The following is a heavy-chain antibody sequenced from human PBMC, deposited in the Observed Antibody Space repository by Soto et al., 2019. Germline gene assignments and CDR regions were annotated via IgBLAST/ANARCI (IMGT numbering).Heavy chain of an antibody. CDR1: GFTFDDYA. D-gene: IGHD6-19*01. V-gene: IGHV3-9*03. CDR3: AKESGYSSEDDAFDI. J-gene: IGHJ3*02. CDR2: ISWNSGSI. Sequence: GGSLRLSCAASGFTFDDYAMHWVRQAPGKGLEWVSGISWNSGSIGYADSVKGRFTISRDNAKNSLYLKMNNLSAEYMALYYCAKESGYSSEDDAFDIWGQGTMVTVSS.